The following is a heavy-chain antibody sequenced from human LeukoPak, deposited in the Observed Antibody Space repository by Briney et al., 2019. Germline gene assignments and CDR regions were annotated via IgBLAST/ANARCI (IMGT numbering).Heavy chain of an antibody. J-gene: IGHJ4*02. V-gene: IGHV3-30*18. CDR1: GFTFSIYG. D-gene: IGHD2-2*01. CDR2: ISSDGSNK. CDR3: AKRTSWHFDY. Sequence: GRSLRLSCAASGFTFSIYGMHWVRPAPGKGLEWVTLISSDGSNKYYADSVKGRFTVSRDNSKNTLYLQMNSLRAEDTAVYYCAKRTSWHFDYWGQGTLVTVSS.